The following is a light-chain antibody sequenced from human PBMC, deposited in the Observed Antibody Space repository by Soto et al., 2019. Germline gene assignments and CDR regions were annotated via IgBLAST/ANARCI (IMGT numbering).Light chain of an antibody. V-gene: IGKV3-20*01. Sequence: LTKSPIPLSLSPANIPTLSCRTSQSVISSYLAWYQQKPGQAPRLLIHGASSRATGIPDRFSGSGSGTDFTLTISRLEPEDFAVYYCQQYGSSPRTFGQGTKVDIK. CDR3: QQYGSSPRT. CDR1: QSVISSY. J-gene: IGKJ1*01. CDR2: GAS.